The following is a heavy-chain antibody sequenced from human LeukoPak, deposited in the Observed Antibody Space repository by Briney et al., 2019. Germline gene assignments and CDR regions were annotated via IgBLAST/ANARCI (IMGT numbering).Heavy chain of an antibody. CDR2: IYYSGST. Sequence: SETLSLTCTVSGGSTSSYHWSWIRQPPGKGLEWIGYIYYSGSTNYNPSLKSRVTISADTSKNQFSLKLSSVTAADTAVYYCARSQITMVRGVIIDNWFDPWGQGTLVTVPS. CDR3: ARSQITMVRGVIIDNWFDP. V-gene: IGHV4-59*01. D-gene: IGHD3-10*01. CDR1: GGSTSSYH. J-gene: IGHJ5*02.